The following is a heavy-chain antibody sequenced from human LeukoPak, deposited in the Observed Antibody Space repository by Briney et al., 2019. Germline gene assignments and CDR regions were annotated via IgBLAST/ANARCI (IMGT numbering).Heavy chain of an antibody. J-gene: IGHJ3*02. CDR2: ISWNSGSI. CDR3: ARDPANSSGYLGAFDI. D-gene: IGHD3-22*01. CDR1: GFTFDDYA. Sequence: PGGSLRLSCAASGFTFDDYAMHWVRQAPGKGLEWVSGISWNSGSIGYADSVKGRFTISRDNAKNSLYLQMNSLRAEDTAVYYCARDPANSSGYLGAFDIWGQGAMVTVSS. V-gene: IGHV3-9*01.